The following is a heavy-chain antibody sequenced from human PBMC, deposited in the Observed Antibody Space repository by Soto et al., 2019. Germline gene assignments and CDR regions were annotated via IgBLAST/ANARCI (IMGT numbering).Heavy chain of an antibody. Sequence: QVQLVQSGAEVKKPGASVRVSCKASGYTFTSYDINWVRQATGQGLEWMGWMNPNSGNTGYAQKFQGRVTMTRNTSISTVYIDLSSLRSEDTAVYYCARRGFSSSWGYWYFDLWGRGTLVTVSS. V-gene: IGHV1-8*01. CDR1: GYTFTSYD. J-gene: IGHJ2*01. CDR3: ARRGFSSSWGYWYFDL. D-gene: IGHD6-13*01. CDR2: MNPNSGNT.